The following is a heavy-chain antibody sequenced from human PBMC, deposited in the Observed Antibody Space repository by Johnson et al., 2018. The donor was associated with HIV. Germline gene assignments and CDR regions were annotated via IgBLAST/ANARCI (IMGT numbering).Heavy chain of an antibody. J-gene: IGHJ3*02. D-gene: IGHD2/OR15-2a*01. CDR2: ISYDGSNK. V-gene: IGHV3-30*03. CDR3: ARVLGISQGDAFDM. CDR1: GFTFSSYG. Sequence: SLRLSCAASGFTFSSYGMHWVRQAPGKGLEWLAVISYDGSNKYYADSVKGRFTISRDNSKNKLFLQINSLRPEDTAVYYCARVLGISQGDAFDMWGQGTLVTVSS.